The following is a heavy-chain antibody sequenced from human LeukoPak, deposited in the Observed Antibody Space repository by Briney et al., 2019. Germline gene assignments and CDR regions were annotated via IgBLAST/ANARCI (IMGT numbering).Heavy chain of an antibody. CDR3: AREAVAGNYFDN. Sequence: GGSLRLSCAASGFIFSRYSMNWARQAPRKGLEWVSYIGSSSSTIHYADSVKGRFTISRDNAKNSLYLQMNSLRDEDTAVYYCAREAVAGNYFDNWGQGTLVTVSS. V-gene: IGHV3-48*02. CDR1: GFIFSRYS. D-gene: IGHD6-19*01. J-gene: IGHJ4*02. CDR2: IGSSSSTI.